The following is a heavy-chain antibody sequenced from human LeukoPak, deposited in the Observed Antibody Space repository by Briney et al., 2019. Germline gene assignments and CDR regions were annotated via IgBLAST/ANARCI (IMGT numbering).Heavy chain of an antibody. CDR3: ARQTAMGRSGDY. Sequence: GESLKISCKASGDSFTSYWIGWVRQVPGTGLEGMGIIDPSDSATRYTPSFQGHATTSVDKSLTTAYLQCNSLKASDTAMYYCARQTAMGRSGDYWGQGTLVTVSS. D-gene: IGHD5-18*01. V-gene: IGHV5-51*01. J-gene: IGHJ4*02. CDR2: IDPSDSAT. CDR1: GDSFTSYW.